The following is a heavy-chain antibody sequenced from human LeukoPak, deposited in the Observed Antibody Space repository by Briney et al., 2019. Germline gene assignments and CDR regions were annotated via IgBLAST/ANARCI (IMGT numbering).Heavy chain of an antibody. Sequence: GGSLRLPCAASGFTFSSYSMNWVRQAPGKGLEWVSSITSSSSYIYYADSVKGRFTISRDNAKNSLCLQMNSLRAEDTAVYYCAREMLAAVAAQSWGQGTLVTVSS. CDR1: GFTFSSYS. V-gene: IGHV3-21*01. D-gene: IGHD6-19*01. J-gene: IGHJ5*02. CDR3: AREMLAAVAAQS. CDR2: ITSSSSYI.